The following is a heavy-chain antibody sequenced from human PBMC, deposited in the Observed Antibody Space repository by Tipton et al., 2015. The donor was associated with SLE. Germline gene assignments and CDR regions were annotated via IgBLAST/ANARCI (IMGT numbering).Heavy chain of an antibody. D-gene: IGHD1-1*01. CDR1: GFTFSNYG. CDR3: AKKTGTTQYFDY. J-gene: IGHJ4*02. V-gene: IGHV3-30*18. CDR2: ISYDGSNK. Sequence: SLRLSCAASGFTFSNYGMHWVRQAPGKGLEWVAVISYDGSNKYYADSVKGRFTISRDNSKNTLYLQMNSLRAEDTAVYYCAKKTGTTQYFDYWGQGTLVTVSS.